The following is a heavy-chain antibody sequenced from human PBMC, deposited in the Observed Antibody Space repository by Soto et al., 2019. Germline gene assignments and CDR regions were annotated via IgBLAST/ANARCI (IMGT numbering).Heavy chain of an antibody. D-gene: IGHD3-16*02. J-gene: IGHJ5*02. CDR2: IYYSGST. CDR3: ARAPVMITFGGVIALAFRGSRWFDP. V-gene: IGHV4-30-4*01. CDR1: GGSISSGDYY. Sequence: QVQLQESGPGLVKPSQTLSLTCTVSGGSISSGDYYWSWIRQPPGKGLEWIGYIYYSGSTYYNPSLKSRVTISVDTSKKQFSLKLSSVTAADTAVYYCARAPVMITFGGVIALAFRGSRWFDPWGQGTLVTVSS.